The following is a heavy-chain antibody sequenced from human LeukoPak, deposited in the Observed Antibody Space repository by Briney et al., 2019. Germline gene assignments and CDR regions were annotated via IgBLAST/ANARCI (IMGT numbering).Heavy chain of an antibody. V-gene: IGHV1-18*01. D-gene: IGHD1-26*01. CDR2: ISAYNGNT. CDR1: GYTFTSYG. CDR3: ARDRVVGATKSYYYYMDV. J-gene: IGHJ6*03. Sequence: ASVKVSCKASGYTFTSYGISWVRQAPGQGLEWMGWISAYNGNTNYAQKLQGRVTMTTDTSTSTAYMEPRSLRSDDTAVYYCARDRVVGATKSYYYYMDVWGKGTTVTVSS.